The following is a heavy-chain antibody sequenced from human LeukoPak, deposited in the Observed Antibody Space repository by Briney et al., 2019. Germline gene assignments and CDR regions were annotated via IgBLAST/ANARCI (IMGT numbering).Heavy chain of an antibody. Sequence: SETLSLTCTVSGGSISDDYWSWLRQPPGKGLEWIAYIHYSGTTFYNPSLKSRVTTSVDRSKNQFSLKLSSVTAADTAVYYCARDYCTTTTCYSDYWGQGTLVTVSS. V-gene: IGHV4-59*12. CDR2: IHYSGTT. CDR3: ARDYCTTTTCYSDY. D-gene: IGHD2-2*01. CDR1: GGSISDDY. J-gene: IGHJ4*02.